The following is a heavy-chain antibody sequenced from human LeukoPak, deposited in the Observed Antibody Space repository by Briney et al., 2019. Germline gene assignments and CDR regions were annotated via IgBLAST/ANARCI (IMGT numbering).Heavy chain of an antibody. CDR2: IYPGDSDT. D-gene: IGHD2-21*02. CDR1: GYSFNAYY. V-gene: IGHV5-51*01. Sequence: PGESLKISCKGSGYSFNAYYIAWVRQMPGKDLEWMGIIYPGDSDTRYSPSFQGQVTISADKSISTAYLQRSSLKASDTAMYYCARRIVVVTAVDAFDIWGQGTMVTVSS. CDR3: ARRIVVVTAVDAFDI. J-gene: IGHJ3*02.